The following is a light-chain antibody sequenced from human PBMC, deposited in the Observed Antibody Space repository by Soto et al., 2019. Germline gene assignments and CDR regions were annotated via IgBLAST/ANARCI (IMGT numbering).Light chain of an antibody. J-gene: IGKJ1*01. Sequence: DIQMTQSPSSLSASVGDRVTITCRASQSISSSLNWYQQKPGKAPNLLIYTAARLESGVPSRFSGSGSGTDFTLTISSLQPEDFAPYFCQHGYSRPRTFGHGTKVEIQ. V-gene: IGKV1-39*01. CDR1: QSISSS. CDR3: QHGYSRPRT. CDR2: TAA.